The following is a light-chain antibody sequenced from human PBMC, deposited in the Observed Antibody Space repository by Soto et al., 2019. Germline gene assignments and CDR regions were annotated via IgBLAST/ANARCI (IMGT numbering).Light chain of an antibody. CDR1: QSVSSSF. J-gene: IGKJ5*01. Sequence: EIVLTQSPGTLSLSPGERATLSCRASQSVSSSFLAWYRQKPGQAPRLLIYGASTRAPGIPDRFSGSGSGTDFTLTISRLEREDFAVYYCQQRNIWPPVTFGQGTRLEI. CDR3: QQRNIWPPVT. CDR2: GAS. V-gene: IGKV3D-20*02.